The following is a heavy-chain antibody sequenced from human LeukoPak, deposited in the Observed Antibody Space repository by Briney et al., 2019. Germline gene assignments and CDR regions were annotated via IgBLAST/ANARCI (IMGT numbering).Heavy chain of an antibody. CDR1: GFTFSSYS. J-gene: IGHJ4*02. CDR3: AGGSIAARTFDY. D-gene: IGHD6-6*01. Sequence: PGGSLRLSCAASGFTFSSYSMNWVRQAPGKGLEWVSSISSSSSYIYYADSVKGRFTISRDNAKNSLYLQMNSLRAEDTAVYYCAGGSIAARTFDYWGQGTLVTVSS. CDR2: ISSSSSYI. V-gene: IGHV3-21*01.